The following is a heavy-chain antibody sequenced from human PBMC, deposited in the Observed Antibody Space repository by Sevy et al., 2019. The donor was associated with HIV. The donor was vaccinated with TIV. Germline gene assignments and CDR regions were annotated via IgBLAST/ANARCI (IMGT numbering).Heavy chain of an antibody. CDR2: ISYDGSNK. CDR3: ASFGYSYGSVDYYYGMDV. J-gene: IGHJ6*02. Sequence: GGSLRLSCAASGFTFSSYGMRWVRQAPGKGLEWVAVISYDGSNKYYADSVKGRFTISRDNSKNTLYLQMNSLRAEDTAVYYCASFGYSYGSVDYYYGMDVWGQGTTVTVSS. D-gene: IGHD5-18*01. V-gene: IGHV3-30*03. CDR1: GFTFSSYG.